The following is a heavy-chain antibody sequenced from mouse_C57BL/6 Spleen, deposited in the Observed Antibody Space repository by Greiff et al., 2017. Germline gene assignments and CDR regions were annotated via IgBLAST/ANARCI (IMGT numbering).Heavy chain of an antibody. J-gene: IGHJ4*01. CDR3: ARDYGSSYAMDY. V-gene: IGHV1-82*01. Sequence: QVQLQQSGPELVKPGASVKISCKASGYAFSSSWMNWVKQRPGTGLEWIGRIYPGDGDTNYNGKFNDKATMTADNSSSTAYMQLSSLTSEDSAVYFCARDYGSSYAMDYWGQGTSVTVSS. CDR2: IYPGDGDT. CDR1: GYAFSSSW. D-gene: IGHD1-1*01.